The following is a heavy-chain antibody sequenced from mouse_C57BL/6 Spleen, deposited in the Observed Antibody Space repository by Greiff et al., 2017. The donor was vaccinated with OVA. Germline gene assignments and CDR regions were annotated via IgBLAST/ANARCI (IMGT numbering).Heavy chain of an antibody. CDR1: GYTFTSYW. V-gene: IGHV1-53*01. J-gene: IGHJ1*03. CDR2: INPSNGGT. D-gene: IGHD2-1*01. CDR3: AGGDYGNYGYFDV. Sequence: QVQLQQSGTELVKPGASVKLSCKASGYTFTSYWMHWVKQRPGQGLEWIGNINPSNGGTNYNEKFKSKATLTVDKSSSTAYMQLSSLTSEDSAVYYCAGGDYGNYGYFDVWGTGTTVTVSS.